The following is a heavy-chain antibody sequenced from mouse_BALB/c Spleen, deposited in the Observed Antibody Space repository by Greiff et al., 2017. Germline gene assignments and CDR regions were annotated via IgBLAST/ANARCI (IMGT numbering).Heavy chain of an antibody. CDR2: INPNNGGT. V-gene: IGHV1-18*01. J-gene: IGHJ2*01. CDR1: GYTFTDYN. Sequence: LVDPGASVKIPCKASGYTFTDYNMDWVKQSHGKSLEWIGDINPNNGGTIYNQKFKGKATLTVDKSSSTAYMELRSLTSEDTAVYYCARDDHDYFDYWGQGTTLTVSS. CDR3: ARDDHDYFDY.